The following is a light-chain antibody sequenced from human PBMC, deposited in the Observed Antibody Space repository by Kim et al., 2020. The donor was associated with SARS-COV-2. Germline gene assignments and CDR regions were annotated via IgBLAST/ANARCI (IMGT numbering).Light chain of an antibody. CDR3: QTWGTGIWV. J-gene: IGLJ3*02. CDR2: LNSDGSH. CDR1: SGNSSNA. V-gene: IGLV4-69*01. Sequence: ASVKPTCNLGSGNSSNAIAWHQQQPEKGPRYLMKLNSDGSHTKGDGIPDRFSGSSSGAERYLTISSLQSEDEADYYCQTWGTGIWVFGGGTKLTVL.